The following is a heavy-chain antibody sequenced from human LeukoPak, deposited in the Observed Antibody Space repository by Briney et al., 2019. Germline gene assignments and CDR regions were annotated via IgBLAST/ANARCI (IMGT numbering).Heavy chain of an antibody. D-gene: IGHD1-26*01. CDR2: IYYSGST. Sequence: PSETLSLTCTVSAAPITSYYWSWIRQPPGKGLEWIGYIYYSGSTNYNPSLKSRVAISVDTSKNQVPLRLSSVTAADTAVYYCARGGSIVGATPHDAFDIWGQGTVVTVS. CDR3: ARGGSIVGATPHDAFDI. CDR1: AAPITSYY. V-gene: IGHV4-59*01. J-gene: IGHJ3*02.